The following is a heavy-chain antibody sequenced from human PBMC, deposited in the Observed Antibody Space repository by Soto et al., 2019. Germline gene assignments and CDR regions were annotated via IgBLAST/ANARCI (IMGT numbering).Heavy chain of an antibody. D-gene: IGHD1-1*01. Sequence: QVQLQQWGAGLLKPSETLSLTCAVCGGSFSGYYWSWIRQPPGKGLEWIGEINHSGSTNYNPSLKSRVTISVDTSKNQFSLKLSSVTAADTAVYYCARAGVRHPTAGYWYFDLWGRGTLVTVSS. CDR2: INHSGST. V-gene: IGHV4-34*01. CDR3: ARAGVRHPTAGYWYFDL. CDR1: GGSFSGYY. J-gene: IGHJ2*01.